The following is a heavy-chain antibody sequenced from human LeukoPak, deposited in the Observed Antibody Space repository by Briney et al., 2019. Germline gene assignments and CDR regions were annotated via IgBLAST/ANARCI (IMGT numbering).Heavy chain of an antibody. V-gene: IGHV4-39*02. CDR3: ARERGTIYCGGDCYYIDS. CDR2: IYYSGST. Sequence: SETLSLTCTVSGGSISSSSYYWGWIRQPPGKGLEWIGSIYYSGSTYYNPSLKSRVTISVDTSKNQFSLKLSSVTAADTAVYYCARERGTIYCGGDCYYIDSWGQGTLVTVSS. D-gene: IGHD2-21*01. J-gene: IGHJ4*02. CDR1: GGSISSSSYY.